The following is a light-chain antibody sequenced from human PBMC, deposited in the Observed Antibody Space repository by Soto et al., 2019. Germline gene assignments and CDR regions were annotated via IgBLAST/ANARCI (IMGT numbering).Light chain of an antibody. J-gene: IGLJ1*01. CDR1: QNDIGGYDF. V-gene: IGLV2-8*01. Sequence: QSALTQPPSASGSPGQSVAISCTGTQNDIGGYDFVSWYQHHPGKAPRLIIYEVVQRPSGVPDRFSGSKSGNTASLTVSGLQAADEGDYFCKSYAGSNTYVFGSGTKLTVL. CDR3: KSYAGSNTYV. CDR2: EVV.